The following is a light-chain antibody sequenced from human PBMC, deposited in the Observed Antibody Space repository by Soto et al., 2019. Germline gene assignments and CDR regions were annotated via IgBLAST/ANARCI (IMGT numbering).Light chain of an antibody. CDR3: QQCHNWPRT. J-gene: IGKJ1*01. CDR1: QSMGSN. Sequence: EIVMTQSPATMSVSPGERATLSCRASQSMGSNVAWYQQKPGQAPRLLIYGESTRAAGIPARFSGSGSGTEFTLTITSLQSEDFAVYYCQQCHNWPRTFGQGTKVEI. CDR2: GES. V-gene: IGKV3-15*01.